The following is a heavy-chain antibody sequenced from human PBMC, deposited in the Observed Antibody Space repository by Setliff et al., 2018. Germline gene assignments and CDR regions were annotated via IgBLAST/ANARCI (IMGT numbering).Heavy chain of an antibody. CDR1: GYIFTNYY. J-gene: IGHJ3*02. CDR3: ARVGGYASAWHGIEAFDI. V-gene: IGHV1-2*02. D-gene: IGHD6-19*01. CDR2: INANTGGT. Sequence: VSCKTSGYIFTNYYIHWVRQAPGQGLEWMGWINANTGGTREVQKFQGRVTMTRDTSIDTAYMEVNRLTYDDTAVYYCARVGGYASAWHGIEAFDIWGQGTKVT.